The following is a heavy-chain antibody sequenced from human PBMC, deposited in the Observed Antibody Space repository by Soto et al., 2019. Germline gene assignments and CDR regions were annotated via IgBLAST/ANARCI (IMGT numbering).Heavy chain of an antibody. J-gene: IGHJ6*03. CDR2: IHHRGNT. V-gene: IGHV4-34*01. Sequence: SETLSLTYDVYGGSVSDFRWSWIRQPSGKGLEWIGEIHHRGNTNYNPSLRSRVTMSVDTSQNQFSLKMTSVTAADTAVYYCARTHYSMDVWDKGTTVTVSS. CDR3: ARTHYSMDV. CDR1: GGSVSDFR.